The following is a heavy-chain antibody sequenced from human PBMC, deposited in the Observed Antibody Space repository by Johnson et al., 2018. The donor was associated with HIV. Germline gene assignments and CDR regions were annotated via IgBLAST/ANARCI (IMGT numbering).Heavy chain of an antibody. CDR3: ARAAAPYYYGSGSYYFDTFDI. Sequence: QVLLVESGGGVVQPGRSLRLSCAASGFTFSSYGMHWVRQAPGKGLEWVAVISYDGSNKYYADSVKGRFTISRDNSKNSLYLQMNSLRAEDTALYYCARAAAPYYYGSGSYYFDTFDIWGQGTMVTVSS. CDR1: GFTFSSYG. J-gene: IGHJ3*02. D-gene: IGHD3-10*01. CDR2: ISYDGSNK. V-gene: IGHV3-30*03.